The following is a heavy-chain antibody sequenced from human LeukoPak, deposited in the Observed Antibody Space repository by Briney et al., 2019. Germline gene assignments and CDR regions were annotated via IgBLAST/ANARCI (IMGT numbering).Heavy chain of an antibody. D-gene: IGHD4-17*01. Sequence: GGSLRLSCAAPGFTFSSYEMNWVRQAPGKGLEWVSYISSSGSTIYYADSVKGRFTISRDNAKNSLYLQMNSLRAEDTAVYYCARDLLAAAGSTTVTTGVFDYWGQGTLVTVSS. CDR2: ISSSGSTI. V-gene: IGHV3-48*03. J-gene: IGHJ4*02. CDR3: ARDLLAAAGSTTVTTGVFDY. CDR1: GFTFSSYE.